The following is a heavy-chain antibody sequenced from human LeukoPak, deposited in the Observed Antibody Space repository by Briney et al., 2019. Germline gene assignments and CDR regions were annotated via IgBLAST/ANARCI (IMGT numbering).Heavy chain of an antibody. CDR3: AKDRRVDSSGWYTTAFDI. CDR2: IYSGGST. D-gene: IGHD6-19*01. CDR1: GFTVTSNY. Sequence: PGGSLRLSCAASGFTVTSNYMNWVRQAPGKGLEWVSVIYSGGSTNYADSVKGRFTISRDNSKNTLYLQMNSLRAEDTAVYYCAKDRRVDSSGWYTTAFDIWGQGTMVTVSS. V-gene: IGHV3-53*01. J-gene: IGHJ3*02.